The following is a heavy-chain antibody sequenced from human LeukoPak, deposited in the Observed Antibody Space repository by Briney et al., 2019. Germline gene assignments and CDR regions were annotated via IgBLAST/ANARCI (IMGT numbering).Heavy chain of an antibody. Sequence: PSQTLSLTCPVSCGSISRGGYYWSWLRQHPGKGLQWIGYIYYSGSTYYNPSLKSRVTISVDTSKNQCSLKLSSVTAADTAVYYCARGWYSSSWFFDYWGQGTLVTVSS. CDR2: IYYSGST. V-gene: IGHV4-31*03. CDR3: ARGWYSSSWFFDY. D-gene: IGHD6-13*01. CDR1: CGSISRGGYY. J-gene: IGHJ4*02.